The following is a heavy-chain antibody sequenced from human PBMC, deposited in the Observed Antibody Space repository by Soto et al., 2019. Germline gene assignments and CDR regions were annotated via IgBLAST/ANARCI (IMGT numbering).Heavy chain of an antibody. D-gene: IGHD6-13*01. CDR1: GGSFSGYY. J-gene: IGHJ4*02. V-gene: IGHV4-34*01. CDR3: ARGAGSSSWFDY. Sequence: PSETLSLTCAVYGGSFSGYYWSWIRQPPGKGLEWIGEINHSGSTNYNPSLKSRVTISVDTSKNQFSLKLSSVTAADTAVYYCARGAGSSSWFDYWGQGTLVTVSS. CDR2: INHSGST.